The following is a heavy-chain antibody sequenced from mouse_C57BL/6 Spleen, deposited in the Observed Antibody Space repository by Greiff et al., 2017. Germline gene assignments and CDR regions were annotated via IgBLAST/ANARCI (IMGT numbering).Heavy chain of an antibody. CDR1: GYTFTDYY. Sequence: EVQLQQSGPELVKPGASVKISCKASGYTFTDYYMDWVKQSHGKSLEWIGDINPNNGGTSYNQKFKGKATLTVDKSSSTAYMELRSLTSEDSAVYYCARKGLGLDYWGQGTTLTVSS. CDR2: INPNNGGT. J-gene: IGHJ2*01. D-gene: IGHD4-1*01. V-gene: IGHV1-26*01. CDR3: ARKGLGLDY.